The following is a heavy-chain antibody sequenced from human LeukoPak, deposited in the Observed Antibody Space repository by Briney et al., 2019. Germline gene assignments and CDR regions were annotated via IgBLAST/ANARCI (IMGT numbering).Heavy chain of an antibody. Sequence: SETLSLTCAVYRGSFSGYYWSWLRQPPGKGLEWIGEINHSGSTNYKPSLTSRVTISVDTSKNQFSLKLSSVTAADTAVYYCARDRRRIQLWFSDWFDPWGQGTLVTVSS. CDR1: RGSFSGYY. CDR2: INHSGST. J-gene: IGHJ5*02. V-gene: IGHV4-34*01. CDR3: ARDRRRIQLWFSDWFDP. D-gene: IGHD5-18*01.